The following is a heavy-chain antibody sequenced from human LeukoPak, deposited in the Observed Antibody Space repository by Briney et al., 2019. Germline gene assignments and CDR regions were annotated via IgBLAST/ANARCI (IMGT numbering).Heavy chain of an antibody. CDR1: GFTFHNYA. CDR2: TSGDGITT. V-gene: IGHV3-43*02. J-gene: IGHJ4*02. CDR3: AKDRHYYDSSLDY. D-gene: IGHD3-22*01. Sequence: PGGSLRLSCAASGFTFHNYAIHWVRQAPGKGLEWVSLTSGDGITTYFADSVRGRFTISRDNSKDSLYLQMNSLRTEDTALYYCAKDRHYYDSSLDYWGQGTLVTVSS.